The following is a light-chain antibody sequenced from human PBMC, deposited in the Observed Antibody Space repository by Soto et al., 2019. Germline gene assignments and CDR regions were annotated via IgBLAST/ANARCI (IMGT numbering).Light chain of an antibody. Sequence: DIQMTQSPSSLSASVGDRVTITCQASEDISNYLNWYQQKPGKAPKLLIYDASNLETGVPSRFSGSGSGTDFTLTITSLQPEDIATYYCQQFDSLPPSFGPGTKLNIK. CDR2: DAS. J-gene: IGKJ3*01. CDR3: QQFDSLPPS. CDR1: EDISNY. V-gene: IGKV1-33*01.